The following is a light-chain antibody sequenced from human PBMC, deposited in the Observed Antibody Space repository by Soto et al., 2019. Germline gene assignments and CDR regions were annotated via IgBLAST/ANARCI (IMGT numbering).Light chain of an antibody. CDR1: QDLSNY. J-gene: IGKJ4*01. Sequence: DIPMTQSPSSLSASVGDRVTITCQASQDLSNYLNWYQQKPGKAPKLLIYDASNLETGVPSRFSGSGSGTDFTFTSSSLQPEDIATYYCQQYDNLPLTVGGGTKVEIK. V-gene: IGKV1-33*01. CDR2: DAS. CDR3: QQYDNLPLT.